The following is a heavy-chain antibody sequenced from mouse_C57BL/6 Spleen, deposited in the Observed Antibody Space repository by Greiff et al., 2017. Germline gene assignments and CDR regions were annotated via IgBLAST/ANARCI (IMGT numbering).Heavy chain of an antibody. CDR1: GFTFSDYG. CDR2: ISSGSSTI. D-gene: IGHD1-1*01. J-gene: IGHJ4*01. V-gene: IGHV5-17*01. Sequence: EVKLVESGGGLVKPGGSLKLSCAASGFTFSDYGMHWVRQAPEKGLEWVAYISSGSSTIYYADTVKGRFTISRDNAKNTLFLQMTSLRSEDTAMYYCAIYYGRSPYYAMDYWGKGTSVTVSS. CDR3: AIYYGRSPYYAMDY.